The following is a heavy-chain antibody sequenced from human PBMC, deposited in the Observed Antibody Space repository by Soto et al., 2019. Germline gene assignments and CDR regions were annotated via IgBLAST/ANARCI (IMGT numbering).Heavy chain of an antibody. V-gene: IGHV4-59*01. J-gene: IGHJ6*02. CDR2: IYFIGST. CDR3: ARELSYGMEV. Sequence: WTWIRQPPGKGLEWIGSIYFIGSTTYNPSLKGRVSISVDWAKSQFSLNLTSVTAADTAMYYCARELSYGMEVWGQGTTVIVS.